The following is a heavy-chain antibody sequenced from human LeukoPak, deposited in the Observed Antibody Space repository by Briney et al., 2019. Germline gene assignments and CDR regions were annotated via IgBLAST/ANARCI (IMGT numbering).Heavy chain of an antibody. CDR1: GYSISSGYY. Sequence: PSETLSLTCTVSGYSISSGYYWGWIRQPPGKGLEWIGSIYHSGSTYYNPSLKSRVTISVDTSKNQFSLKLSSVTAADTAVYYCARLTSGYYVSNWGQGTLVTVSS. J-gene: IGHJ4*02. CDR3: ARLTSGYYVSN. CDR2: IYHSGST. V-gene: IGHV4-38-2*02. D-gene: IGHD3-22*01.